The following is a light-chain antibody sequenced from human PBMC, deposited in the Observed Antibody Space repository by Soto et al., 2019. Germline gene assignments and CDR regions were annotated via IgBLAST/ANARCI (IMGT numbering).Light chain of an antibody. CDR1: QSVSSN. CDR3: QQYNNWPRT. V-gene: IGKV3-15*01. CDR2: GAS. J-gene: IGKJ1*01. Sequence: EIVMTQSPATLSVSPGERATLSCRASQSVSSNLAWYQQKPGQAPSLLIYGASTRATGIPARFSGSGSGTEFTLTISSLQSEDFAVYYCQQYNNWPRTFGQGTKVXIK.